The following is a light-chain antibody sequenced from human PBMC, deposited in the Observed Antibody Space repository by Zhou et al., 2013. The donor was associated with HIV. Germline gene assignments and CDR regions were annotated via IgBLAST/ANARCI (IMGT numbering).Light chain of an antibody. Sequence: DIQMTQSPSSLSAYVGDRVTITCRASQSISTSLNWYQQKPGKAPKLLMYATSSLQSGVPSRFSGSGSGTDFTLTISSLQPEDFATYYCQHTFTTPITFG. J-gene: IGKJ4*01. CDR3: QHTFTTPIT. V-gene: IGKV1-39*01. CDR2: ATS. CDR1: QSISTS.